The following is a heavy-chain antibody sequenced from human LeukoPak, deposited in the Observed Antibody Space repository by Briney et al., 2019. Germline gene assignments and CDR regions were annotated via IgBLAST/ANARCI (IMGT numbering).Heavy chain of an antibody. Sequence: SETLSLTCAVYGGSFSGYYWSWIRQPPGKGLEWIGEINHSGSTNYNPSLKSRVTISVDTSKNQVSLKLSSVTAADTAVYYCARGGGYCSGGSCSGRWFDPWGQGTLVTVSS. CDR3: ARGGGYCSGGSCSGRWFDP. CDR2: INHSGST. D-gene: IGHD2-15*01. J-gene: IGHJ5*02. V-gene: IGHV4-34*01. CDR1: GGSFSGYY.